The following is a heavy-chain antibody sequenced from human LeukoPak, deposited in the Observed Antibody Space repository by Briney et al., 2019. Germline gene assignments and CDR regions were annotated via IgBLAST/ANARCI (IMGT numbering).Heavy chain of an antibody. J-gene: IGHJ5*02. CDR2: INHSGST. D-gene: IGHD1-26*01. V-gene: IGHV4-34*01. Sequence: SETLSLTCAVYGGSFRGYYRSWIRQPPGKGLEWIGEINHSGSTNYNPSLKSRVTISVDTSKNQFSLKLSSVTAADTAVYYCARGRRLVGFDPRGQGTLVTVSS. CDR3: ARGRRLVGFDP. CDR1: GGSFRGYY.